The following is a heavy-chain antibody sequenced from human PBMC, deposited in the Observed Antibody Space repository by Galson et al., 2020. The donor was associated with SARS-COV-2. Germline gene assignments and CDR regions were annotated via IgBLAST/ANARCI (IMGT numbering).Heavy chain of an antibody. CDR1: GFTFSSYW. V-gene: IGHV3-7*01. Sequence: GSLRLSCAASGFTFSSYWMSWVRQAPGKGLEWVANIKQDGSEKYYVDSVKGRFTISRDNAKNSLYLQMNSLRAEDTAVYYCARAGVYYYDSSGYYNDAFDIWGQGTMVTVSS. CDR2: IKQDGSEK. J-gene: IGHJ3*02. CDR3: ARAGVYYYDSSGYYNDAFDI. D-gene: IGHD3-22*01.